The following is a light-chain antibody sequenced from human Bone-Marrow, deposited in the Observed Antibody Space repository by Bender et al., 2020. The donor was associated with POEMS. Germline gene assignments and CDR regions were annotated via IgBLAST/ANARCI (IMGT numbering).Light chain of an antibody. Sequence: SYEVTQPPSVSVSPGQTAIIACSGDKMGDRYVAWYQQKPGQSPVLVIYEDVKRPSGIPQRFSGSNSGNTASLTISGTQAMDEADYYCAAWDDNLDGHVYGTGTKVTVL. J-gene: IGLJ1*01. V-gene: IGLV3-1*01. CDR3: AAWDDNLDGHV. CDR2: EDV. CDR1: KMGDRY.